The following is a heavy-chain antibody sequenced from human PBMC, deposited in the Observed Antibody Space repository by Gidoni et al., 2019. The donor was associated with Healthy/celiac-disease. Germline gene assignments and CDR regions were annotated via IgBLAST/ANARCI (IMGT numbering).Heavy chain of an antibody. CDR2: ISSSSSYI. D-gene: IGHD3-16*01. J-gene: IGHJ6*02. V-gene: IGHV3-21*01. CDR1: GFTFSSYS. CDR3: ARERKGFGSYGMDV. Sequence: EVQLVESGGGLVKPGGSLRLSCAASGFTFSSYSMNWVRQAPGKGLEWVSSISSSSSYIYYADSVKGRFTISRDNAKNSLYLQMNSLRAEDTAVYYCARERKGFGSYGMDVWGQGTTVTVSS.